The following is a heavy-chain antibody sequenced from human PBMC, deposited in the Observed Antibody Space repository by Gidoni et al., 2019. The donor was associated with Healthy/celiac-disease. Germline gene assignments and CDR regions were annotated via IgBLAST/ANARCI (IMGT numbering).Heavy chain of an antibody. J-gene: IGHJ4*02. CDR3: ARDLAITMVRGAPL. D-gene: IGHD3-10*01. CDR2: IYSGGST. Sequence: EVQLVESGGGLIQPGGSLRLSCAASGFTVSSNYMGWVRQAPGKVWEWFAVIYSGGSTYYEDSVKGRFTISRDKSKNTLYLQMDSRRAEDTAVYYCARDLAITMVRGAPLWGQGTLVTVSA. CDR1: GFTVSSNY. V-gene: IGHV3-53*01.